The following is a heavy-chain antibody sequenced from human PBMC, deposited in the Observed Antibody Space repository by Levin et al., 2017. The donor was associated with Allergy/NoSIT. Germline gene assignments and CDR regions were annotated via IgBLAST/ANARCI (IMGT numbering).Heavy chain of an antibody. CDR1: GFSFSSYG. Sequence: GGSLRLSCAASGFSFSSYGMHWVRQAPGKGLEWVAVISYDGSNKYYTDSVKGRFTISRDNSKNTLYLEMDSLRGEDTAVYYCARGLLTYYETMDVWGKGTTVTVSS. V-gene: IGHV3-30*03. J-gene: IGHJ6*03. CDR2: ISYDGSNK. CDR3: ARGLLTYYETMDV. D-gene: IGHD1-26*01.